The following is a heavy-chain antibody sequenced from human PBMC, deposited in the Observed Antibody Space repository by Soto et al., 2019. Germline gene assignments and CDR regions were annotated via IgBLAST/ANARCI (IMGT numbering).Heavy chain of an antibody. CDR3: ARDAPYYDSSGYTDDAFDI. CDR1: GFTFSSYS. CDR2: ISSSSSYI. Sequence: GGSLRLSCAASGFTFSSYSMNWVRQAPGKGLEWVSSISSSSSYIYYADSVKGRFTISRDNAKNSLYLQMNSLRAEDTAVYYCARDAPYYDSSGYTDDAFDIWGQGTMVTVSS. J-gene: IGHJ3*02. D-gene: IGHD3-22*01. V-gene: IGHV3-21*01.